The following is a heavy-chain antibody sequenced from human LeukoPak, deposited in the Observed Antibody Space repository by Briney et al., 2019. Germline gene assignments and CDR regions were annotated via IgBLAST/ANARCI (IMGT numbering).Heavy chain of an antibody. D-gene: IGHD6-13*01. CDR1: EFTFSSYE. J-gene: IGHJ3*02. CDR3: ESSKPDLPAVGSHDAFDI. V-gene: IGHV3-48*03. Sequence: GGSLRLSCAASEFTFSSYEMNWVRQAPGEGLEGVSSISSSGSIIYYADSVKGRFTISRDNAKNSLYLQMNSLRAEDTAVYYCESSKPDLPAVGSHDAFDIWGQGTMVTVSS. CDR2: ISSSGSII.